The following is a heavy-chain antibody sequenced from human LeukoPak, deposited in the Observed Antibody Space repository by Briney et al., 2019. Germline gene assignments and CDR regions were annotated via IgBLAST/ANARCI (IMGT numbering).Heavy chain of an antibody. CDR1: GFTFSNYA. D-gene: IGHD5-18*01. V-gene: IGHV3-23*01. J-gene: IGHJ4*02. CDR3: ARETRYSYGPFDF. Sequence: GGSLRLSCAASGFTFSNYAMNWVRQAPGKGLEWVSGISGSGDSTYYADSVKGRFTISRDSSKSTLYLQLSSLRAEDTAGYYCARETRYSYGPFDFWGQGTLVTVSS. CDR2: ISGSGDST.